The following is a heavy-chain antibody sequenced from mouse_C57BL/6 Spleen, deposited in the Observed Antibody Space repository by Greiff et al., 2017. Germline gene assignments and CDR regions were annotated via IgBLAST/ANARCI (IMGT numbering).Heavy chain of an antibody. Sequence: VQLQQPGAELVRPGTSVKLSCKASGYTFTSYWMHWVKQRPGQGLEWIGVIDPSDSYTNYNQKFKGKATLTVDTSSSTAYMQLSSLTSEDSAVYYCARSGYGNYEGDAMDCWGQGTSVTVSS. CDR3: ARSGYGNYEGDAMDC. CDR1: GYTFTSYW. D-gene: IGHD2-1*01. CDR2: IDPSDSYT. J-gene: IGHJ4*01. V-gene: IGHV1-59*01.